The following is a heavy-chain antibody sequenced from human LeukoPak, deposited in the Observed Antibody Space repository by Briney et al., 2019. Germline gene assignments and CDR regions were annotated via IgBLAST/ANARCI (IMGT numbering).Heavy chain of an antibody. Sequence: GGSLRLSCAGSGFTFNNYPISWVRQAPGKGLEWVSLISGSGGTTYYADSVKGRFTISRDNSKNTLYLQMNSLRAEDTAIYYCAKGRGYSYGDAFDIWGQETLVTVSS. V-gene: IGHV3-23*01. CDR2: ISGSGGTT. J-gene: IGHJ3*02. D-gene: IGHD5-18*01. CDR3: AKGRGYSYGDAFDI. CDR1: GFTFNNYP.